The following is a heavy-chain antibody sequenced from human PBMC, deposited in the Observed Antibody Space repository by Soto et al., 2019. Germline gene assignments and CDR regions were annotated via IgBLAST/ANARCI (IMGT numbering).Heavy chain of an antibody. CDR1: GYSFTSYW. J-gene: IGHJ3*02. CDR3: ARSGYSYGNDAFDI. V-gene: IGHV5-10-1*01. D-gene: IGHD5-18*01. Sequence: PGESLKISCTGSGYSFTSYWISWVRQIPGKGLEWMGRIDPSDSYTNYSPSFQGHVTISADKSISTAYLQWSSLKASDTAMYYCARSGYSYGNDAFDIWGQGTMVTVSS. CDR2: IDPSDSYT.